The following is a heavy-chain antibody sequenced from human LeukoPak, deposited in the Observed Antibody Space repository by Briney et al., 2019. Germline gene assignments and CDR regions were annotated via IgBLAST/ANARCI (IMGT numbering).Heavy chain of an antibody. J-gene: IGHJ4*02. CDR1: GYTFTGYY. Sequence: ASVKASCKASGYTFTGYYMHWVRQAPGQGLEWMGWINPNSGDTNYAQKFQGRVTMTRDPSISTAYVALTRLRSDDTAVYYCARDAWLVGTTNLYYFDYWGQGTLVTVSS. V-gene: IGHV1-2*02. D-gene: IGHD1-26*01. CDR3: ARDAWLVGTTNLYYFDY. CDR2: INPNSGDT.